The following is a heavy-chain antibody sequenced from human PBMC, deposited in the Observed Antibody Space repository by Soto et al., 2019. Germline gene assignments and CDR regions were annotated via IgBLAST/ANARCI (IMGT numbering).Heavy chain of an antibody. CDR3: AKVTIEVPAPGTAV. CDR2: ISYSGDRT. J-gene: IGHJ6*02. D-gene: IGHD6-13*01. CDR1: GFTFNNYA. V-gene: IGHV3-23*01. Sequence: ASVKVSCAASGFTFNNYAMSWVRQAPGKGLEWVSAISYSGDRTFYADSAKGRFTISRDNSKNTLYLEMKSLRAEDTAIYYCAKVTIEVPAPGTAVWGQGTTVTVSS.